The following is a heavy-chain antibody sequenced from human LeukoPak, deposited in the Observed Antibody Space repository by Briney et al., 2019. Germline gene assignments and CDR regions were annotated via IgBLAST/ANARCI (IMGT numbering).Heavy chain of an antibody. CDR1: GYTFTDSY. Sequence: ASVKVSCKASGYTFTDSYMHWVRQAPGQGLEWMGRINPKSDGTNYAQKFQGRVTMTRDTSISTAYMELSRLRSDDTAVYYCASESNYYGSGSYYNGVWFDPWGQGTLVTVSS. CDR3: ASESNYYGSGSYYNGVWFDP. J-gene: IGHJ5*02. V-gene: IGHV1-2*06. D-gene: IGHD3-10*01. CDR2: INPKSDGT.